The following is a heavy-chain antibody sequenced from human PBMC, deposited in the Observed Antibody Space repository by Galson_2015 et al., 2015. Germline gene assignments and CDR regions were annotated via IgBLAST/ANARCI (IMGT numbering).Heavy chain of an antibody. D-gene: IGHD4-23*01. CDR3: ARGRGTTVVTRIDY. J-gene: IGHJ4*02. CDR1: GFTFSGYW. Sequence: SLRLSCAASGFTFSGYWMSWARQAPGRGLEWGANIKQDGSDKYYVDSVKGRFTISRDNAKNSLYLQMSSLRAEDTAVYYCARGRGTTVVTRIDYWGQGTLVTVSS. CDR2: IKQDGSDK. V-gene: IGHV3-7*04.